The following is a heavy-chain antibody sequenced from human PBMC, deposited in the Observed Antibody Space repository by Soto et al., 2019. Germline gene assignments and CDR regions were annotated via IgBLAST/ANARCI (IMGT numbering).Heavy chain of an antibody. J-gene: IGHJ4*02. V-gene: IGHV1-69*01. D-gene: IGHD5-18*01. CDR3: ARSRWSDTAMVSFFDY. Sequence: QVQLVQSGAEVKKPGSSVKVSCKASGGTFSSYAISWVRQAPGQGLEWMGGIIPIFGTANYAQKFQGRVTIAADESTSAAYMELSGLRSEDTAVYYCARSRWSDTAMVSFFDYWGQGTLVTVSS. CDR2: IIPIFGTA. CDR1: GGTFSSYA.